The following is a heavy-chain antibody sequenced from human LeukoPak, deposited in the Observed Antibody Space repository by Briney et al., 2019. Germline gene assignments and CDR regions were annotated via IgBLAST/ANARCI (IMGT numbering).Heavy chain of an antibody. V-gene: IGHV1-2*02. CDR2: INPNSGGT. Sequence: ASVKVSCKASGYTFTGYYMHWVRQAPGQGLEWMGWINPNSGGTAYTQKFQGRVTMTRDMSTSTVYMELHNLRSEDTAVYYCARGRTIFGAIRGWFDPWGQGTLVTVSS. D-gene: IGHD3-3*01. CDR1: GYTFTGYY. CDR3: ARGRTIFGAIRGWFDP. J-gene: IGHJ5*02.